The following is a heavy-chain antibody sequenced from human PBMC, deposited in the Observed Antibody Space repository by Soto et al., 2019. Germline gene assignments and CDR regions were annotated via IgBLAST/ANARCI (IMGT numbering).Heavy chain of an antibody. V-gene: IGHV4-39*01. CDR2: IHYSGST. Sequence: TSETLSLTCTVSGASISITSYYWGWVRQPPGKGLEWIGSIHYSGSTHYNPSLQSRVTISGDASKKQFSLKLRTVTAADTAVYYCASSGSPDSSGYQFDYWGQGTLVTVSS. CDR1: GASISITSYY. CDR3: ASSGSPDSSGYQFDY. D-gene: IGHD3-22*01. J-gene: IGHJ4*02.